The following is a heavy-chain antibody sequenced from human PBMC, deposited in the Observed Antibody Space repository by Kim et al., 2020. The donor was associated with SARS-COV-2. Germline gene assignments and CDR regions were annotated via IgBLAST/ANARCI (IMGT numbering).Heavy chain of an antibody. CDR2: IHPKSGDT. V-gene: IGHV1-2*06. CDR3: ARGQRDGSSYCEL. D-gene: IGHD1-26*01. Sequence: ASVKVSCKASGYTFTDYYIHWVRQAPGQGLEGMGRIHPKSGDTDYAQKFRDRVTMTRDTSVTTTYMEMSTLRSDDTAVFYCARGQRDGSSYCELWGQGTLVTVSS. J-gene: IGHJ4*02. CDR1: GYTFTDYY.